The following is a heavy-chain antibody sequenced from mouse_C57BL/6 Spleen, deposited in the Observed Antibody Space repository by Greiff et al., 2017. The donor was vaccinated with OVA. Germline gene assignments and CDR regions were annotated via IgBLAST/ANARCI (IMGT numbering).Heavy chain of an antibody. Sequence: QVQLQQPGAELVRPGSSVKLSCKASGYTFTSYWMHWVKQRPIQGLEWIGNIDPSDSETHYNQKFKDKATLTVDKSSSTAYMQLSSLTSEDSAVYYCARSYGSSYGYYFDYWGQGTTLTVSS. V-gene: IGHV1-52*01. CDR2: IDPSDSET. CDR1: GYTFTSYW. D-gene: IGHD1-1*01. J-gene: IGHJ2*01. CDR3: ARSYGSSYGYYFDY.